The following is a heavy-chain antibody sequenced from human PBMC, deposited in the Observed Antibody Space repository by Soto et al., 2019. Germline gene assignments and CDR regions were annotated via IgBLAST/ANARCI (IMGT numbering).Heavy chain of an antibody. D-gene: IGHD6-6*01. CDR2: VVVGSGNT. CDR3: AAEASNYYYYGMDV. Sequence: SVKVSCKASGFTFTSSAVQWVRQARGQRLEWIGWVVVGSGNTNYAQKFQERVTITRDMSTSTAYMELSSLRSEDTAVYYCAAEASNYYYYGMDVWGQGTTVTVSS. CDR1: GFTFTSSA. V-gene: IGHV1-58*01. J-gene: IGHJ6*02.